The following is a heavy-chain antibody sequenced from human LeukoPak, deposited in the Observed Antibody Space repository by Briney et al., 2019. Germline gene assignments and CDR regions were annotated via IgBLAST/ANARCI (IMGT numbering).Heavy chain of an antibody. CDR1: GFTFSSYG. CDR3: AKDTGYSYGYGGGSGAFDI. Sequence: PGGSLRLSCAASGFTFSSYGMHWVRQAPGKGLEWVAVISYDGSNQYYADSVKGRFTISRDNAKNSLYLQMNSLRAEDTALYYCAKDTGYSYGYGGGSGAFDIWGQGTMVTVSS. V-gene: IGHV3-30*18. J-gene: IGHJ3*02. D-gene: IGHD5-18*01. CDR2: ISYDGSNQ.